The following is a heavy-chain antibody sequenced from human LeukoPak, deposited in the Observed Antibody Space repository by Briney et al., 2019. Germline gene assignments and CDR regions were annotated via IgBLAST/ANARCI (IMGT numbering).Heavy chain of an antibody. D-gene: IGHD4-17*01. CDR3: ARPPDYGDGTNDAFDI. Sequence: SVKVSCKASGGTFSSYAISWVRQAPGQGLEWMGGIIPIFGTANYAQKFQGRVTITADESTSTAYMELSSLRSEDTAVYYCARPPDYGDGTNDAFDIWGQGTMVTVSS. CDR2: IIPIFGTA. J-gene: IGHJ3*02. CDR1: GGTFSSYA. V-gene: IGHV1-69*01.